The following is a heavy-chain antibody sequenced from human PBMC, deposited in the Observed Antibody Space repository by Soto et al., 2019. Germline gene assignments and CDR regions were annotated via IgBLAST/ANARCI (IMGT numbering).Heavy chain of an antibody. J-gene: IGHJ6*02. CDR1: GGSFSGYY. V-gene: IGHV4-34*01. CDR2: INHSGST. Sequence: QVQLQQWGAGLLKPSETLSLTCAVYGGSFSGYYWSWIRQPPGKGLEWIGEINHSGSTNYNPSLKSRVSISESPSKHQFSLKLSSVTAADTAVYYCARGPRLHDILTGYYKVGYYYYGMDVWGQGTTVTVSS. D-gene: IGHD3-9*01. CDR3: ARGPRLHDILTGYYKVGYYYYGMDV.